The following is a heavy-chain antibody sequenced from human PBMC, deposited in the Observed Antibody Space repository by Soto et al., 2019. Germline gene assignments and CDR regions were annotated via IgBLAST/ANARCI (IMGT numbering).Heavy chain of an antibody. CDR3: ARVRPLRDCTRTSCLGAFDI. Sequence: GGSLRLSCAASGFTFSSYSMNWVRQAPGKGLEWVSAITASADTIYYADSVKGRFTISRDNSKNTMYVRMNSLRGGDTAVYYCARVRPLRDCTRTSCLGAFDIWGQGTMVTVSS. CDR1: GFTFSSYS. J-gene: IGHJ3*02. V-gene: IGHV3-23*01. D-gene: IGHD2-2*01. CDR2: ITASADTI.